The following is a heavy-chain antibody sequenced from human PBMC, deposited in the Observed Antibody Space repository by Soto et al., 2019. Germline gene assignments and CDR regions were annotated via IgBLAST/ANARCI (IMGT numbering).Heavy chain of an antibody. V-gene: IGHV1-69*14. J-gene: IGHJ6*02. CDR1: GGTFSSYA. D-gene: IGHD5-18*01. CDR2: IIPIFGTA. Sequence: QVQLVQSGAEVKKPGSSVKVSCKASGGTFSSYAISWVRQAPGQGLEWMGGIIPIFGTANYAQKFQGRVTIDADKCTSTAYMELSRLRSEDTAVYYCGRDVRYSSVSNCYCYGMDVWGQGTTVAVS. CDR3: GRDVRYSSVSNCYCYGMDV.